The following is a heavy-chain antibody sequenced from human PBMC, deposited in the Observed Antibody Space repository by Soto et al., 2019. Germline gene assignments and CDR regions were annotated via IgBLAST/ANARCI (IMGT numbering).Heavy chain of an antibody. CDR1: GDSVSSNSAA. V-gene: IGHV6-1*01. D-gene: IGHD2-2*01. CDR2: TYYRSKWYN. Sequence: SQTLSLTCAISGDSVSSNSAAWNWIRQSPSRGLEWLGRTYYRSKWYNDYVVSVKSRITINPDTSKNQFSLQLNSVTPEDTAVYYCARVRDIVVVPAAIWAYYYYGMDVWGQGTTVTV. J-gene: IGHJ6*02. CDR3: ARVRDIVVVPAAIWAYYYYGMDV.